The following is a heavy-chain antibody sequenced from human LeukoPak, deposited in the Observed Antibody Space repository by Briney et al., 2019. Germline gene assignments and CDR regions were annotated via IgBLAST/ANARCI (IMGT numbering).Heavy chain of an antibody. Sequence: SVKVSCKASGGTFSSYAISWVRQAPGQGLEWMGGIIPIFGTANYAQKFQGRVTITTDESTSTAYMELSSLRSEDTAVYYCARDPLRGTAMVIWFDPWGQGTLVTVSS. CDR3: ARDPLRGTAMVIWFDP. CDR1: GGTFSSYA. V-gene: IGHV1-69*05. J-gene: IGHJ5*02. CDR2: IIPIFGTA. D-gene: IGHD5-18*01.